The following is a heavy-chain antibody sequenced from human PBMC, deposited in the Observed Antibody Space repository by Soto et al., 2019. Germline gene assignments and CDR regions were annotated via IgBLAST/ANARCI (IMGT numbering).Heavy chain of an antibody. V-gene: IGHV3-74*01. D-gene: IGHD3-22*01. Sequence: GGSLRLSCAASGLTFSSSWMHWVRQAPGKGLEWVSRIKSDGSTTNYADSVKGRFTISRDNSKNTLYLQMNSLRAEDTAVYYCAKVPPRTYYYDSSGRGVYWGQGTLVTVSS. CDR3: AKVPPRTYYYDSSGRGVY. J-gene: IGHJ4*02. CDR2: IKSDGSTT. CDR1: GLTFSSSW.